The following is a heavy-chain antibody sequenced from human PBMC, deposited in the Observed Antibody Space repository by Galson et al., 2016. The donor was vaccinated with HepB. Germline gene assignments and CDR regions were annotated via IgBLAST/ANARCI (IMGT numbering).Heavy chain of an antibody. J-gene: IGHJ2*01. CDR2: ISNGGSYK. CDR3: ARDSDTSGLHWYFDL. CDR1: GFTFSSNA. V-gene: IGHV3-30*04. D-gene: IGHD3-22*01. Sequence: SLRLSCAASGFTFSSNAMHWVRQAPGKGLEWVAVISNGGSYKDYADSVGGRFSVSRDQAKNTLYMQMNSLRAEDTAVYYCARDSDTSGLHWYFDLWGRGTLVTVSS.